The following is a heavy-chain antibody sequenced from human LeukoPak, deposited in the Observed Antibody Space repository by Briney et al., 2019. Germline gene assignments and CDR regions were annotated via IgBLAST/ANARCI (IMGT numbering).Heavy chain of an antibody. Sequence: GGSLRLSCAASGFTFSDSYMSWIRQAPGKRLAWVSYINGGGDSINYADSVKGRFTISRDNVKNSLYLQMNNLRADDTAVYFCGRDASGYHSWGQGTLVTVSS. CDR2: INGGGDSI. CDR3: GRDASGYHS. J-gene: IGHJ4*02. D-gene: IGHD5-12*01. CDR1: GFTFSDSY. V-gene: IGHV3-11*01.